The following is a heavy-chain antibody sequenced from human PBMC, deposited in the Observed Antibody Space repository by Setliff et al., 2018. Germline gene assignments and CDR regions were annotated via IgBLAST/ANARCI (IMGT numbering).Heavy chain of an antibody. J-gene: IGHJ6*03. CDR3: ARMSGFLYLDV. CDR1: GGSINNYY. Sequence: SETLSLTCTVSGGSINNYYWSWIRQPAGKGLEWIGRVYTSWSTVYNPSLKSRVTMSVNTSKNQFSLELTSVTAADTAVYYCARMSGFLYLDVWGNGTTVTVSS. V-gene: IGHV4-4*07. D-gene: IGHD3-3*01. CDR2: VYTSWST.